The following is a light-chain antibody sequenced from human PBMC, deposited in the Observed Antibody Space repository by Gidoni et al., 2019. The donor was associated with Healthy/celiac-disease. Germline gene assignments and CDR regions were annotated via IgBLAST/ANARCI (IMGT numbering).Light chain of an antibody. CDR3: SSYTSSSTLVV. V-gene: IGLV2-14*01. CDR2: EVS. Sequence: QSALTQPASVSGSPGQSITISCTGTSSDVGGYTYVPWYQQHPGKAPKLMIYEVSNRPSGVSNRFSGSKSGNTASLTISGLQAEDEADYYYSSYTSSSTLVVFGGGTKLTVL. J-gene: IGLJ2*01. CDR1: SSDVGGYTY.